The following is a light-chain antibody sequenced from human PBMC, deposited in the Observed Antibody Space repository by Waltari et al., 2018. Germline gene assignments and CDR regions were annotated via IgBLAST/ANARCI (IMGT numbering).Light chain of an antibody. J-gene: IGKJ4*01. CDR1: QSLLHSNGYNY. V-gene: IGKV2-28*01. Sequence: DIVMTQSPLYLPVTPGEPASISCRSSQSLLHSNGYNYLDWYLQKTGQSPQVLIYLSSSRASGVPDRFSGSGSGTDFTLNISRVEAEDVGVYYCMQALQTPLTFGGGTKVEIK. CDR2: LSS. CDR3: MQALQTPLT.